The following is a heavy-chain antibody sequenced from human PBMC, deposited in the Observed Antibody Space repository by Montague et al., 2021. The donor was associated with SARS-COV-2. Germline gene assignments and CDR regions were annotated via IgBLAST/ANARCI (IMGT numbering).Heavy chain of an antibody. V-gene: IGHV4-31*03. Sequence: TLSLTCTVSGGSISGGGYYWSCIRQHPGKGLEWIGYLYYSRSTYYNLYLKSRVTISVDTSKNQFSLKLSSVTAADTAVYYCAGSAPWSFRDMLTGYYYYYGMDVWGQGTTVTVSS. CDR2: LYYSRST. D-gene: IGHD3-9*01. J-gene: IGHJ6*02. CDR3: AGSAPWSFRDMLTGYYYYYGMDV. CDR1: GGSISGGGYY.